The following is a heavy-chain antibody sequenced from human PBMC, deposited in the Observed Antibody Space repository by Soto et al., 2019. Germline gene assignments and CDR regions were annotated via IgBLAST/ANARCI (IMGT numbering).Heavy chain of an antibody. CDR3: ARRNALEY. J-gene: IGHJ4*02. CDR1: GFTFSDFY. Sequence: VQLVESGGGLVQPGGSLRLSCVVSGFTFSDFYMNWVRQAPGKGLEWISYISSSGTTIYYADSVKGRFTISRDNAKRSLYLQMDSLRVEDTAVYYCARRNALEYWGQGTLVTVSS. D-gene: IGHD1-1*01. CDR2: ISSSGTTI. V-gene: IGHV3-48*01.